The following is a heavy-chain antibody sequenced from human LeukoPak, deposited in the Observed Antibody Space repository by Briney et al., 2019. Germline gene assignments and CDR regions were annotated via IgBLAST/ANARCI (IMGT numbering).Heavy chain of an antibody. J-gene: IGHJ4*02. V-gene: IGHV1-2*06. D-gene: IGHD5-18*01. CDR1: GYTLTGRY. Sequence: ASVKVSCKASGYTLTGRYMHWVHQAPGQGLKWMGRIDPNSGVTNLAQKFQGRVTMTRDTSVSTAYMELSGLGSDDTAVYYCATNPNSYGPDYWGQGTLVTVSS. CDR3: ATNPNSYGPDY. CDR2: IDPNSGVT.